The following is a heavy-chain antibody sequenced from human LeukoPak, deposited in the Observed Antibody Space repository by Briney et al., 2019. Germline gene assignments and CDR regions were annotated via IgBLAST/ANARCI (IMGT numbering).Heavy chain of an antibody. Sequence: PSETLSLTCSVSGYSISSGFYWGWIRQPPGKGLEWIGSIFHSGSTYYNPSLKSRVTISVDTSKNQFSLNLSSVTAADTAVYYCARGGGYCSGGSCYDLDYWGQGTLVTVSS. J-gene: IGHJ4*02. CDR3: ARGGGYCSGGSCYDLDY. CDR1: GYSISSGFY. V-gene: IGHV4-38-2*02. D-gene: IGHD2-15*01. CDR2: IFHSGST.